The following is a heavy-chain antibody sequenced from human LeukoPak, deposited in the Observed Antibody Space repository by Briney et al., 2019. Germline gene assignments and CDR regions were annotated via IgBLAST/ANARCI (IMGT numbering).Heavy chain of an antibody. CDR1: GFTFSSYS. J-gene: IGHJ4*02. CDR2: ISSSSSYI. CDR3: AKDLSYGDYVFVY. V-gene: IGHV3-21*01. D-gene: IGHD4-17*01. Sequence: GGSLRLSCAASGFTFSSYSMNWVRQAPGKGLEWVSSISSSSSYIYYADSVKGRFTISRDNSKNTLYLQMNSLRAEDTAVYYCAKDLSYGDYVFVYWGQGTLVTVSS.